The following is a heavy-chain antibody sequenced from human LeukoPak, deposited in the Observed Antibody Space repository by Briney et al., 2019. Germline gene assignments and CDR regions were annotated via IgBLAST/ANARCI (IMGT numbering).Heavy chain of an antibody. CDR2: MKYDGGEK. D-gene: IGHD6-13*01. CDR1: GFTFSSYW. Sequence: GGSLRLSCAASGFTFSSYWMSWVRQAPGKGLEWAANMKYDGGEKYYVDSVKGRFTISRDNAKNSLYLQMNSLRAEDTAVYYCARDIEAAGLFLDYWGQATLVTVSS. CDR3: ARDIEAAGLFLDY. V-gene: IGHV3-7*01. J-gene: IGHJ4*02.